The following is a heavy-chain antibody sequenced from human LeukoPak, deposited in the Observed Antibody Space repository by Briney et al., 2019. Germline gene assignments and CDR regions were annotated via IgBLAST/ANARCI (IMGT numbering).Heavy chain of an antibody. Sequence: SETLSLTCTVSGGSISSGGYYWSWIRQHPGKGLEWIGYIYYSGSTYYNPSLKSRVTISVDTSKNQFSLKLSSVTAADTAVYYCARDRGATSYYYGMDVWGQGTMVTVSS. J-gene: IGHJ6*02. CDR1: GGSISSGGYY. D-gene: IGHD5-12*01. CDR3: ARDRGATSYYYGMDV. V-gene: IGHV4-31*03. CDR2: IYYSGST.